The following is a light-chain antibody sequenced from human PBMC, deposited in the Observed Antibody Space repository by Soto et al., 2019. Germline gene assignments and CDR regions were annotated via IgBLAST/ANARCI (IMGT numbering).Light chain of an antibody. V-gene: IGKV3-20*01. J-gene: IGKJ4*01. CDR1: QSVSSSY. CDR3: QQYGSSPLT. CDR2: GAS. Sequence: EIVLTQSPGTLSLSPGERATLSCRASQSVSSSYLAWYQQKPGQAPRHLIYGASSRATGIPDRFSGSGSGKDFTLTISRLEPEDFAVYYCQQYGSSPLTFGGGTKVEIK.